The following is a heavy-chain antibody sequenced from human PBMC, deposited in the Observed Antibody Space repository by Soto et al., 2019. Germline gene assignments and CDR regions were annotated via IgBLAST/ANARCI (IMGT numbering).Heavy chain of an antibody. J-gene: IGHJ4*02. CDR2: IYPGDSDT. CDR1: GYSFTSYW. V-gene: IGHV5-51*01. CDR3: ARYLHFGDLGDQQFDY. D-gene: IGHD3-16*01. Sequence: GESLKISCKGSGYSFTSYWIGWVRQMPGKGLEWMGIIYPGDSDTRYSPSFQGQVTISADKSISTAYLQWSSLKASDTAMYYCARYLHFGDLGDQQFDYWGQGTLVTVSS.